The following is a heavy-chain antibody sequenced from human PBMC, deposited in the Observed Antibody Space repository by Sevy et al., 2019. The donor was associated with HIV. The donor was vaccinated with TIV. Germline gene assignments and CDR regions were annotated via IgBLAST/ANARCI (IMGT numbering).Heavy chain of an antibody. J-gene: IGHJ6*03. Sequence: GSLRLSCAASGFTFSSYGMHWVRQAPGKGLEWVAVIWYDGSNKYDADSVKGRFTISRDNSKNTLYLQMNSLRAEDTAVYHCAKAGGSGSYYNAGDYLDVWGKGTTVTVSS. D-gene: IGHD3-10*01. CDR1: GFTFSSYG. CDR2: IWYDGSNK. V-gene: IGHV3-33*06. CDR3: AKAGGSGSYYNAGDYLDV.